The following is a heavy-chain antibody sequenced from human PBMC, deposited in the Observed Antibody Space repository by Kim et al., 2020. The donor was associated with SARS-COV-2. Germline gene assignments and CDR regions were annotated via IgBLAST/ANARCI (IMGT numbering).Heavy chain of an antibody. CDR2: ISAYNGNT. V-gene: IGHV1-18*01. Sequence: ASVKVSCKASGYTFTSYGISWVRQAPGQGLEWMGWISAYNGNTNYAQKLQGRVTMTTDTSTSTAYMELRSLRSDDTAVYYCARDRLVTSSRPRHYYYGMDVWGQGTTVTVSS. D-gene: IGHD6-6*01. CDR1: GYTFTSYG. CDR3: ARDRLVTSSRPRHYYYGMDV. J-gene: IGHJ6*02.